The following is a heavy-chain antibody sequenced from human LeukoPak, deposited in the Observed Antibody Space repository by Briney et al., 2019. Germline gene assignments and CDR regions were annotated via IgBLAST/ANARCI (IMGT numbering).Heavy chain of an antibody. CDR1: GGSISSYY. D-gene: IGHD3-10*01. V-gene: IGHV4-59*08. CDR3: ARQQEGGVRGVSWFDP. J-gene: IGHJ5*02. Sequence: PSETLSLTCTVSGGSISSYYWSWIRQPPGKGLDWIGYVYYSGSTNYNPSLKSRVTISVDTSKNQFSLKLSSVTAADTAVYYCARQQEGGVRGVSWFDPWGQGTLVTVSS. CDR2: VYYSGST.